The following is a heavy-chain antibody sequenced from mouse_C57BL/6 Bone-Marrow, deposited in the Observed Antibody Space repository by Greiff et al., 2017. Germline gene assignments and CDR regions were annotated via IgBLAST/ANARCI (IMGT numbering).Heavy chain of an antibody. CDR1: GYTFTDYY. J-gene: IGHJ3*01. CDR3: ERYLYYYGPFAY. CDR2: INPYNGGT. V-gene: IGHV1-19*01. D-gene: IGHD1-1*01. Sequence: VQLQQSGPVLVKPGASVKMSCKASGYTFTDYYMNWVKQSHGKSLEWIGVINPYNGGTSYNQKFKGKATLTVDTSSSTAYMELNSLTSEDSAVYYCERYLYYYGPFAYWGHGALVTLSA.